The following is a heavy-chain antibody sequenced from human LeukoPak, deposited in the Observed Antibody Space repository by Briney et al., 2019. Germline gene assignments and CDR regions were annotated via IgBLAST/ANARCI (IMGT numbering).Heavy chain of an antibody. Sequence: SETLSLTCAVYGGSFSGYYWSWIRQPPGKGLEWIGEINHSGSTNYNPSLKSRVTISVDTSKNQFSLKLSSVTAADTAVYYCARDYGGNSGYYYYYYMDVWGKGTTVTVSS. CDR2: INHSGST. CDR3: ARDYGGNSGYYYYYYMDV. D-gene: IGHD4-23*01. J-gene: IGHJ6*03. CDR1: GGSFSGYY. V-gene: IGHV4-34*01.